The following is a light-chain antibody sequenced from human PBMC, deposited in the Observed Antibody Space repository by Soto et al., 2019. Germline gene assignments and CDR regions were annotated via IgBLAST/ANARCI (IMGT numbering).Light chain of an antibody. CDR1: QSVSSN. J-gene: IGKJ1*01. Sequence: ERVMTQSPATLSVSPGATATLSCRASQSVSSNLAWYQQKPGQAPRLLIYGASTRATGIPARFSGSGSGTDFTLTISRLEPEDFAVYYCQQYGSSGTFGQGTNVDI. V-gene: IGKV3-15*01. CDR3: QQYGSSGT. CDR2: GAS.